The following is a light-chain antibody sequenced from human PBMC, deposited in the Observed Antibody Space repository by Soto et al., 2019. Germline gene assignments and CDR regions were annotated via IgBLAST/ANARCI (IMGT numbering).Light chain of an antibody. V-gene: IGKV1-5*03. CDR1: QTISSW. CDR3: QQYNSYSVA. Sequence: DIQMTQSPSTLSGSVGDRVTITCRASQTISSWLAWYQQKPGKAPKLLIYEASTLKSGVPSRFSGSGSGTEFTLTISSLQPDDFATYYCQQYNSYSVAFGQGTRLELK. CDR2: EAS. J-gene: IGKJ1*01.